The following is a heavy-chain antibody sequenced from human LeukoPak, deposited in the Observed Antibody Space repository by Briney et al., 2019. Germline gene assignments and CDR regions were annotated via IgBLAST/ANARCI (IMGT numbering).Heavy chain of an antibody. Sequence: GESLKISCKGSGYSFTSYWIGWVRQMPGKGLEWMGIIYPGDSDTRYSPSFQGQGTISADKSISTAYLQWSSLKASDTAMYYCARLKWTPFYDSSGYYLDYWGQGTLVTVSS. CDR1: GYSFTSYW. D-gene: IGHD3-22*01. V-gene: IGHV5-51*01. CDR2: IYPGDSDT. CDR3: ARLKWTPFYDSSGYYLDY. J-gene: IGHJ4*02.